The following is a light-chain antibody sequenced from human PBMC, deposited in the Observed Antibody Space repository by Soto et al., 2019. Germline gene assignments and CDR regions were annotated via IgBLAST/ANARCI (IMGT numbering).Light chain of an antibody. CDR3: QQYNNYPRT. Sequence: DIQMTQSPSTLSASIGDRVTITCRASESIRTWLAWYQHKPGKAPKFLIYDASSLESGVQSRFSGSGSGTEFTLTIRNLQPDDFATYFCQQYNNYPRTFGQGTKVDIK. CDR2: DAS. V-gene: IGKV1-5*01. J-gene: IGKJ1*01. CDR1: ESIRTW.